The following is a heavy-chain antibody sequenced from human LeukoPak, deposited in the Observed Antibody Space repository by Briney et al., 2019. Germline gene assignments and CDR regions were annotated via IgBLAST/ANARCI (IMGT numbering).Heavy chain of an antibody. D-gene: IGHD3-22*01. CDR1: GYTFTSYG. CDR2: MNPNSGNT. Sequence: GASVKVSCKASGYTFTSYGISWVRQAPGQGLEWMGWMNPNSGNTGYAQKFQGRVTITRNTSISTAYMELSSLRSEDTAVYYCARGRYYDSSGYYFLGSQYLRYYYYMDVWGKGTTVTISS. V-gene: IGHV1-8*03. J-gene: IGHJ6*03. CDR3: ARGRYYDSSGYYFLGSQYLRYYYYMDV.